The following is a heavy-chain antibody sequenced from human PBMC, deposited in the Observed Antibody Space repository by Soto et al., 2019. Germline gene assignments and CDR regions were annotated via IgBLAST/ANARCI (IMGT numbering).Heavy chain of an antibody. CDR3: AHTPLAVGVDCSSTSCYARYFDL. CDR1: GFSLSTSGVG. J-gene: IGHJ2*01. V-gene: IGHV2-5*02. CDR2: IYWDDDK. Sequence: QITLKESGPTLVKPTQTLTLTCTFSGFSLSTSGVGVGWIRQPPGKALEWLALIYWDDDKRYSPSLKSRLTITKDTSKNQVVLTMTNMDPVDTATYYCAHTPLAVGVDCSSTSCYARYFDLWGRGTLVTVSS. D-gene: IGHD2-2*01.